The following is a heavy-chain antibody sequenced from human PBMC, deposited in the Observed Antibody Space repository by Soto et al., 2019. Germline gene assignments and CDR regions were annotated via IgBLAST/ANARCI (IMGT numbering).Heavy chain of an antibody. CDR1: GGSVSSGNYY. CDR3: ARVGHLLLLVD. V-gene: IGHV4-61*01. J-gene: IGHJ4*02. Sequence: SETLSLTCTVSGGSVSSGNYYWSWIRQPPGKGLEWIGYIYSSGSTNYNPSLKSRVTISVDTSKTQFSLILSSVTAADTALYYCARVGHLLLLVDWGQGTLVTVSS. D-gene: IGHD6-6*01. CDR2: IYSSGST.